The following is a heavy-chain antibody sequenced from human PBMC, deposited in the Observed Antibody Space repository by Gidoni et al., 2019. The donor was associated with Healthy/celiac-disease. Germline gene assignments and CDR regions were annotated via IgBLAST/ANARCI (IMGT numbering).Heavy chain of an antibody. J-gene: IGHJ6*02. Sequence: QAQLVQPGAEVQKPGSAVEVSCKASGGTSSSYATSWVRQAPGQGPEWTGGIIPIFGTATYAQTFRGRVTITADESTSTAYMALSSLRSEDTAVYYCASGTGHLALRPESYGMDVWGQGTTVTVSS. CDR3: ASGTGHLALRPESYGMDV. CDR2: IIPIFGTA. CDR1: GGTSSSYA. D-gene: IGHD1-26*01. V-gene: IGHV1-69*01.